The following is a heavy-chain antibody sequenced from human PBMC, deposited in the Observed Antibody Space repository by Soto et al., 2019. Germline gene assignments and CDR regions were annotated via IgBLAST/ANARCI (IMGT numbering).Heavy chain of an antibody. Sequence: QVQLQESGPGLVKPSETLSLTCTVSGGSVSSGSYYWSWLRQPPGKGLSWIGYLYYRGSTNYNPSLQSGVTLSVDTSKNQFTLRLSSVTAADTAVYYCARGIEGWYQGRYCSGMDVWGQGTAVIVSS. D-gene: IGHD6-19*01. CDR2: LYYRGST. CDR3: ARGIEGWYQGRYCSGMDV. CDR1: GGSVSSGSYY. J-gene: IGHJ6*02. V-gene: IGHV4-61*01.